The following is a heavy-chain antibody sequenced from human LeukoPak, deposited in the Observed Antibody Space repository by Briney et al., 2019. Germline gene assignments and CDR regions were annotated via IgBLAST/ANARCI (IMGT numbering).Heavy chain of an antibody. J-gene: IGHJ4*02. CDR2: ISGSNSYI. D-gene: IGHD1-1*01. Sequence: GGSLRLSCAASGFTFSSYTVHWIRQAPGKGLEWVSSISGSNSYIFYADSVKGRFTVSRDNAKDSIYLQMNSLRAEDTAVYYCARALTTLTYEGYWGQGTLVTVSS. CDR1: GFTFSSYT. V-gene: IGHV3-21*01. CDR3: ARALTTLTYEGY.